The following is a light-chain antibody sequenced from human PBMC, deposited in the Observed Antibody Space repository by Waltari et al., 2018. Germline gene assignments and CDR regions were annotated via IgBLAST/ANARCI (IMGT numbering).Light chain of an antibody. CDR3: HSRDSSGDVV. Sequence: SSELTQDPAVSVALGQTDRITCQGDSLRTYYVSWFHQKPGQAPALAIYGKNNRPSGIPDRFSASSSGSTASLTIIGAQAEDEADYYCHSRDSSGDVVIGGGTKLTVV. J-gene: IGLJ2*01. V-gene: IGLV3-19*01. CDR2: GKN. CDR1: SLRTYY.